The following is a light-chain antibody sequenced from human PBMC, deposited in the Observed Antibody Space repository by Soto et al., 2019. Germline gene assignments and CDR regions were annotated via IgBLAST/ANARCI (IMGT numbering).Light chain of an antibody. CDR2: WAS. J-gene: IGKJ2*01. CDR3: QQYYSPPYT. Sequence: DIVMTQSPDSLAVSLGERATINCKSSQSVLYSSNNKNYLAWYQQKPGQPPKLLIYWASTRESGVPDRFSGSGSGTDFTLTISSLQAEDVAVYYCQQYYSPPYTFGQGTKWIS. CDR1: QSVLYSSNNKNY. V-gene: IGKV4-1*01.